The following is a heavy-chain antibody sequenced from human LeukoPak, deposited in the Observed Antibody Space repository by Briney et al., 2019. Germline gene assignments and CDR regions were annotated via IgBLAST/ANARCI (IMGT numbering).Heavy chain of an antibody. V-gene: IGHV1-69*13. CDR2: IIPIFGTA. Sequence: ASVKVSCKASGGTFSSYAISWVRQAPGQRLEWMGGIIPIFGTANYAQKFQGRVTITADESTSTAYMELSSLRSEDTAVYYCARSPPGYSSGWTPAGLPFDPWGQGTLVTVSS. D-gene: IGHD6-19*01. J-gene: IGHJ5*02. CDR3: ARSPPGYSSGWTPAGLPFDP. CDR1: GGTFSSYA.